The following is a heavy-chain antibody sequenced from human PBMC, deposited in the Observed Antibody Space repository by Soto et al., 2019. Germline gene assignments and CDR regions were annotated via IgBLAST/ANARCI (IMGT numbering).Heavy chain of an antibody. V-gene: IGHV3-48*03. J-gene: IGHJ3*02. CDR3: ARDWYYDSSHDAFDI. Sequence: GGSLSLSCAAAGFTFSSFEMNWVRQAPGKGLEWVSYITSSGSTIYYADSVKGRFAISRDNAKNSLYLQMNSLRAEDTAAYYCARDWYYDSSHDAFDIWGQGTMVTVSS. CDR2: ITSSGSTI. D-gene: IGHD3-22*01. CDR1: GFTFSSFE.